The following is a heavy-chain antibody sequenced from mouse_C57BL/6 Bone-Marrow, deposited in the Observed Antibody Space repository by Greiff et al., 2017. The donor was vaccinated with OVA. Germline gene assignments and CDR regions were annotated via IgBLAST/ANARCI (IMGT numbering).Heavy chain of an antibody. J-gene: IGHJ4*01. CDR2: IYPRDGST. V-gene: IGHV1-85*01. Sequence: VKLQESGPELVKPGASVKLSCKASGYTFTSYDINWVKQRPGQGLEWIGWIYPRDGSTKYNEKFKGKATLTVDTSSSTAYMELHSLTSEDSAVYFCAREIYYDYEDAMDYWGQGTSVTVSS. CDR3: AREIYYDYEDAMDY. D-gene: IGHD2-4*01. CDR1: GYTFTSYD.